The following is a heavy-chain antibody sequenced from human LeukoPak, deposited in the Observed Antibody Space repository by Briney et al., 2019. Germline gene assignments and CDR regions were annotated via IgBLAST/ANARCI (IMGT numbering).Heavy chain of an antibody. CDR2: IYYSGST. CDR3: ARHLAYYDYVLGSPPSYYYYYMDV. CDR1: GGSISSSSYY. Sequence: SETLSLTCTASGGSISSSSYYWGMIRQPPGKGLEWIGSIYYSGSTYYNPSLKSRVTISVDTSKNQFYLKLSSVTAADTAVYYCARHLAYYDYVLGSPPSYYYYYMDVWGKGTTVTVSS. J-gene: IGHJ6*03. V-gene: IGHV4-39*01. D-gene: IGHD3-16*01.